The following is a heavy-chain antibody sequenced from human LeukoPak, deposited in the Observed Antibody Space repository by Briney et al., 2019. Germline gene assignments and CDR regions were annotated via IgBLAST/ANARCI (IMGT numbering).Heavy chain of an antibody. D-gene: IGHD3-3*01. Sequence: GGSLRLSCAASGFTFSDYSMHSPRPAPAHAPASVSSISSSPSYIYYADSVKGRFTISRDNAKNSLYLQMDSLRAEDTAVYYCATDLRFQFLEWPRVNWGQGTLVTVSS. CDR1: GFTFSDYS. CDR2: ISSSPSYI. J-gene: IGHJ4*02. CDR3: ATDLRFQFLEWPRVN. V-gene: IGHV3-21*01.